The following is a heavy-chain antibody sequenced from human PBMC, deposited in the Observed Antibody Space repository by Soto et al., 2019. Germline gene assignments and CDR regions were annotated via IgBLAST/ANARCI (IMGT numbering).Heavy chain of an antibody. CDR3: ARDRPAAIPYYYYGMDV. D-gene: IGHD2-2*01. CDR2: INAGNGNT. Sequence: ASVKVSCKASGYTFTSYAMHWVRQAPGQRLEWMGWINAGNGNTKYSQKFQGRVTITRDTSASTAYMELSSLRSEDTAVYYCARDRPAAIPYYYYGMDVWGQGTTVTRLL. J-gene: IGHJ6*02. CDR1: GYTFTSYA. V-gene: IGHV1-3*01.